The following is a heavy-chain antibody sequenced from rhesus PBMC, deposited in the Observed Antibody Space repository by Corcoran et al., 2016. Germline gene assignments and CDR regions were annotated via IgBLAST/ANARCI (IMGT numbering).Heavy chain of an antibody. Sequence: QLQLQASGPGLVNPSATLSVTCAVSGGSIRRIYWSLLRQAPGKGRGWIGYIYGSGSSTNYNPSLKSRVTLSGYTSKNQFSLKLSSVTAADTAVYYCVRDGLQFLRSLDVWGRGVLVTVSS. D-gene: IGHD3-3*01. CDR3: VRDGLQFLRSLDV. CDR1: GGSIRRIY. V-gene: IGHV4-169*02. CDR2: IYGSGSST. J-gene: IGHJ5-2*02.